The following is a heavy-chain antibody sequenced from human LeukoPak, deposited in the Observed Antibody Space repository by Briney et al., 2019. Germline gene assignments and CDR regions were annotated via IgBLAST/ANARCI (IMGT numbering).Heavy chain of an antibody. D-gene: IGHD6-19*01. CDR2: ITTSSTYI. CDR1: GFTFSSYS. Sequence: PGGSLRLSCAASGFTFSSYSMSWVRQAPGKGLEWVSSITTSSTYISYADSVKGRFTISRDNAKNSLYLQMNSLRAEDTAVYYCTRGKYSCGWFYYWGQGTLVTVSS. V-gene: IGHV3-21*01. CDR3: TRGKYSCGWFYY. J-gene: IGHJ4*02.